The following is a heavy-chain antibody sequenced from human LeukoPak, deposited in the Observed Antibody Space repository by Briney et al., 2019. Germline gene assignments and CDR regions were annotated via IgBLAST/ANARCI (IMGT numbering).Heavy chain of an antibody. J-gene: IGHJ6*02. V-gene: IGHV3-23*01. CDR1: GITSNSYT. Sequence: GWLLSLSCAASGITSNSYTISWVRQAPRKRLEWVSAISGSGGSTYYADSVKGRFTISRDNSKNTLYLQMNSLRAEDTAVYYCAKDDAYSSGWYVVWGQGTTVTVS. CDR3: AKDDAYSSGWYVV. CDR2: ISGSGGST. D-gene: IGHD6-19*01.